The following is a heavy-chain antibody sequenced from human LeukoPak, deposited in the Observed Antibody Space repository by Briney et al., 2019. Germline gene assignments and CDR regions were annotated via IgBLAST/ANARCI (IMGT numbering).Heavy chain of an antibody. V-gene: IGHV3-23*01. CDR1: GFSFSSFA. J-gene: IGHJ4*02. CDR3: ARDLRGYYYGSGSYLGY. D-gene: IGHD3-10*01. Sequence: GGSLRLSCAASGFSFSSFALTWVRQTPEKGLEWVSAISGSGGSTYYADSVKGRFTISRDNSKNTLYLQMNSLRAEDTAVYYCARDLRGYYYGSGSYLGYWGQGTLVTVSS. CDR2: ISGSGGST.